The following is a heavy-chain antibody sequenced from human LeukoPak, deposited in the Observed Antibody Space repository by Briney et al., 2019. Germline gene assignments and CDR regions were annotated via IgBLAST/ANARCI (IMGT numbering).Heavy chain of an antibody. CDR3: ASAGPDYSNYCFDY. Sequence: SETLSLTCAVYGGSFSGYYWSWIRQPPGKGLEWIGEINHSGSTNYNPSLKSRVTISVDTSKNQFSLKLSSVTAADTAVYYCASAGPDYSNYCFDYWGQGILVTVSS. V-gene: IGHV4-34*01. J-gene: IGHJ4*02. CDR1: GGSFSGYY. D-gene: IGHD4-11*01. CDR2: INHSGST.